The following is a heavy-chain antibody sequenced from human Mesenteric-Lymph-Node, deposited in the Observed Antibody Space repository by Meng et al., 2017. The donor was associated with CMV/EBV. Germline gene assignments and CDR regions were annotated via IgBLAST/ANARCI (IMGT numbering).Heavy chain of an antibody. D-gene: IGHD2-21*01. CDR2: INPNSGGT. Sequence: ASVKVSCKASGYTFTSYGISWVRQAPGQGLEWMGVINPNSGGTNYAKKFQGRVTMTRDMSADDTVYMELTRLKYDDSAVYRCASSTSGVVIGILKRYNWFDPWGQGTLVTVSS. CDR1: GYTFTSYG. V-gene: IGHV1-2*02. CDR3: ASSTSGVVIGILKRYNWFDP. J-gene: IGHJ5*02.